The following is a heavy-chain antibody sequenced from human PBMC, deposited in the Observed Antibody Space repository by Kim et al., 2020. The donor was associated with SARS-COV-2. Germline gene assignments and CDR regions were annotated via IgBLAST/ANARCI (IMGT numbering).Heavy chain of an antibody. Sequence: AQKFQGRVTMTRDTSTSTVYMELSSLRSEDTAVYYCARGSSSGRAEYFQHWGQGTLVTVSS. D-gene: IGHD6-19*01. V-gene: IGHV1-46*01. CDR3: ARGSSSGRAEYFQH. J-gene: IGHJ1*01.